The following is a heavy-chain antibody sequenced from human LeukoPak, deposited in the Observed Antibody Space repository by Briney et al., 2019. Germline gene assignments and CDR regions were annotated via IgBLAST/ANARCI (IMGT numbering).Heavy chain of an antibody. CDR2: IFISGTT. V-gene: IGHV4-4*07. J-gene: IGHJ6*02. CDR3: VRDQPGAKAMDV. CDR1: GGSISSYY. Sequence: SETLSLTCTVSGGSISSYYCSWVRQPAGEGLEWIGRIFISGTTDYNPSLKSRITMSVDTSKNQFSLNLNSVTAADTAVYYCVRDQPGAKAMDVWGQGTTVIVSS.